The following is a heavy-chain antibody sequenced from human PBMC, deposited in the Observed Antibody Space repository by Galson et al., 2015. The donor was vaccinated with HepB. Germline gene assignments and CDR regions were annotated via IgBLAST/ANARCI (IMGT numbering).Heavy chain of an antibody. CDR3: VRVGGPDCSGGSCYFDH. J-gene: IGHJ4*02. V-gene: IGHV1-46*03. CDR2: INPSSGST. Sequence: SVKVSCKASGYIFTNYYIQWVRQAPGQGLEWMGMINPSSGSTHYAQKFQGRVTLTRDTSTGTVYMELNSLRSEDTAVYYCVRVGGPDCSGGSCYFDHWGQGTLVTVSS. CDR1: GYIFTNYY. D-gene: IGHD2-15*01.